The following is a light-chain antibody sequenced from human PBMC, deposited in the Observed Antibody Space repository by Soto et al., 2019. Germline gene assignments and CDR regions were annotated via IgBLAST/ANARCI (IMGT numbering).Light chain of an antibody. Sequence: DIVMTQSPDSLAVPLGERATINCKSSQSVLYSSNNKNYLAWYQQKPGQTPKLLIYWASTRESGVPDRFSGSGSGTDFTLTISSLQAEDVAVYYCQQYYTIPLTFGQGTKVEV. CDR2: WAS. J-gene: IGKJ1*01. CDR1: QSVLYSSNNKNY. CDR3: QQYYTIPLT. V-gene: IGKV4-1*01.